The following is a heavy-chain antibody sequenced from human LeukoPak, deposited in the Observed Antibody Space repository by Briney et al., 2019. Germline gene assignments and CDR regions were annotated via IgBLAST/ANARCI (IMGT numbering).Heavy chain of an antibody. Sequence: ASVKVSCKASGYTFTSYGISWVRQAPGQGLEWMGWINAYNGNTNYAQKLQGRVTMTTDTSTSTAHMELRSLRSDDTAVYYCARGGYDFWSALLGWFDPWGQGTLVTVSS. CDR3: ARGGYDFWSALLGWFDP. D-gene: IGHD3-3*01. J-gene: IGHJ5*02. V-gene: IGHV1-18*01. CDR1: GYTFTSYG. CDR2: INAYNGNT.